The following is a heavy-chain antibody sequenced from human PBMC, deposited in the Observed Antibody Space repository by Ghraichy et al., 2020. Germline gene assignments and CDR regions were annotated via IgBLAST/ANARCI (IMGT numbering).Heavy chain of an antibody. CDR3: ARHPEGYSGYDFLPDAFDI. J-gene: IGHJ3*02. CDR2: IYYSGST. Sequence: ETLSLTCTVSGGSISSYYWSWIRQPPGKGLEWIGYIYYSGSTNYNPSLKSRVTISVDTSKNQFSLKLSSVTAADTAVYYCARHPEGYSGYDFLPDAFDIWGQGTMVTVSS. V-gene: IGHV4-59*08. D-gene: IGHD5-12*01. CDR1: GGSISSYY.